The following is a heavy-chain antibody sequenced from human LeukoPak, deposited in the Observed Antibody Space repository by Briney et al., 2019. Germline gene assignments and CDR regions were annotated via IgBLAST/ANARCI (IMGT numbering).Heavy chain of an antibody. CDR2: ISGSGGST. Sequence: PGGSLRLSCAASGFTFSSYAMSWVRQAPGKGLEWVSAISGSGGSTYYADSVKGRFTISRDNSKNTLYLQMNSQRAEDTAVYYCAKDAGSIVVVPAAPQGPPSRNVWGQGTTVTVSS. V-gene: IGHV3-23*01. J-gene: IGHJ6*02. CDR3: AKDAGSIVVVPAAPQGPPSRNV. CDR1: GFTFSSYA. D-gene: IGHD2-2*01.